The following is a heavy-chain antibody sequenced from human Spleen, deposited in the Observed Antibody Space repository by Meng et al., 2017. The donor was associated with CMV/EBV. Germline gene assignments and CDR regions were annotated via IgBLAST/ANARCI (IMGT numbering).Heavy chain of an antibody. CDR3: ARDSTIDGYNYRGWFDP. CDR2: ISSSSSYI. V-gene: IGHV3-21*01. CDR1: FTFRSYS. D-gene: IGHD5-24*01. J-gene: IGHJ5*02. Sequence: FTFRSYSRNWVRHATGKGLEWVSSISSSSSYIYYEDSVKGRFTISRDNAKNSLYLQMNSLRAEDTAVYYCARDSTIDGYNYRGWFDPWGQGTLVTVSS.